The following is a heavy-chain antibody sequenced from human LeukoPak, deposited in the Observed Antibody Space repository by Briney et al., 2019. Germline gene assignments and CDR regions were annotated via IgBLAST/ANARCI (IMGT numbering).Heavy chain of an antibody. V-gene: IGHV3-7*01. CDR2: INPDGNKK. Sequence: QPGGSLRLSCAVSGLTFSSSWMDWVRQAPGKGLEWVASINPDGNKKYSADSVKGRFTISRDNAKNLLYLQMNSLRDEDTAVYYCARDPPGWSGYIDYWGQGTLVTVSS. CDR3: ARDPPGWSGYIDY. CDR1: GLTFSSSW. J-gene: IGHJ4*02. D-gene: IGHD3-3*01.